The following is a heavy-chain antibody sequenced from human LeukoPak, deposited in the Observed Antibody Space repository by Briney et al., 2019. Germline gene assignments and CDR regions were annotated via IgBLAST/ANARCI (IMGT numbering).Heavy chain of an antibody. Sequence: GGSLRLSCAASGFTFSSYSMNWVRQAPGKGLEWVSYISSSSSTIYYADSVKGRFTISRDNAKNSLYLQMNSLRAEDTAVYYCARASRTGDQPFDYWGQGTLVTVSS. D-gene: IGHD7-27*01. CDR3: ARASRTGDQPFDY. CDR2: ISSSSSTI. J-gene: IGHJ4*02. V-gene: IGHV3-48*01. CDR1: GFTFSSYS.